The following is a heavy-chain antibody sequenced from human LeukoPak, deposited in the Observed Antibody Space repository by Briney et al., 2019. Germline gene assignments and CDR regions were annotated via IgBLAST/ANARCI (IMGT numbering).Heavy chain of an antibody. CDR2: TYYRSKWYN. CDR1: GDSVSSNSAT. V-gene: IGHV6-1*01. J-gene: IGHJ4*02. D-gene: IGHD3-22*01. Sequence: SQTLSLTCALSGDSVSSNSATWDWIRQSPSRGLEWLGRTYYRSKWYNDYAVSVKSRVTINPDTSKNQFSLQLNSVTPEDTAVYYCAREGSDGYLFDYWGQGSLVIVSS. CDR3: AREGSDGYLFDY.